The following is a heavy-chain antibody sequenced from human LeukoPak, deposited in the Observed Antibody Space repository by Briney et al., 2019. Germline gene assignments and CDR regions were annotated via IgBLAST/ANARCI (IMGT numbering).Heavy chain of an antibody. CDR1: GYTFTSCG. CDR3: ARNRGYCSSTSCPPANWFDP. CDR2: ISAYNGNT. J-gene: IGHJ5*02. V-gene: IGHV1-18*01. D-gene: IGHD2-2*01. Sequence: ASVKVSCKASGYTFTSCGISWVRQAPGQGLEWMGWISAYNGNTNYAQKLQGRVTMTTDTSTSTAYMELRSLRSDDTAVYYCARNRGYCSSTSCPPANWFDPWGQGTLVTVSS.